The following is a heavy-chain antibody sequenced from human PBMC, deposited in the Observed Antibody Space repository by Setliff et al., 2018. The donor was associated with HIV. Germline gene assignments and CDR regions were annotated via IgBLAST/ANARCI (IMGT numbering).Heavy chain of an antibody. V-gene: IGHV4-38-2*02. J-gene: IGHJ4*02. D-gene: IGHD3-10*01. CDR1: GFSISSGHY. Sequence: SETLSLTCSVSGFSISSGHYWGWIRQSPGKGLEWIGRVNHRGDTYYIASLKSRVTMSVDTSKNQFFLNLASVTASDTAIYYCARQPPLSVLQVWFGDYWGQGMLVTVSS. CDR3: ARQPPLSVLQVWFGDY. CDR2: VNHRGDT.